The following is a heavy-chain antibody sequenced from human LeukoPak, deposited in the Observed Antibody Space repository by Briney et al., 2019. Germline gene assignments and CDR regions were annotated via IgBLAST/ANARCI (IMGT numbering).Heavy chain of an antibody. V-gene: IGHV3-21*01. CDR3: ARVLEEGFGEIYYMDV. J-gene: IGHJ6*03. D-gene: IGHD3-10*01. Sequence: GGSLRLSCAASGFTFSSYSMNWVRQAPGKGLEWVSSISSSSSYIYYADSVKGRFAISRDNAKNSLYLQMNSLRAEDTAVYYCARVLEEGFGEIYYMDVWGKGTTVTISS. CDR1: GFTFSSYS. CDR2: ISSSSSYI.